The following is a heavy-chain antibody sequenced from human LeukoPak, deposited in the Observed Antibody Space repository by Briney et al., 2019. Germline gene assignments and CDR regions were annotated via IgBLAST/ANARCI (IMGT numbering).Heavy chain of an antibody. D-gene: IGHD3-10*01. CDR3: ASRLLWFGELVNWFDP. CDR1: GGSFSGYY. J-gene: IGHJ5*02. Sequence: SETLSLTCAVYGGSFSGYYWSWIRQPPGKGPEWIGEINHSGSTNYNPSLKSRVTISVDTSKNQFSLKLSSVTAADTAVYYCASRLLWFGELVNWFDPWGQGTLVTVSS. V-gene: IGHV4-34*01. CDR2: INHSGST.